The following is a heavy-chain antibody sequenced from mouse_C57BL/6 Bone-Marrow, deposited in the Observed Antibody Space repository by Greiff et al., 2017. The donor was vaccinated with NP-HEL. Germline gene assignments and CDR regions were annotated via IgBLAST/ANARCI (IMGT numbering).Heavy chain of an antibody. Sequence: VQLQQPGAELVKPGASVKMSCKASGYTFTSYWITWVKQRPGQGLEWIGDIYPGSGSTNYNEKFKSKATLTVDTSSSTAYMQLSSLTSEDSAVYYCASMVTTHYYAMDYWGQGTSVTVSS. CDR3: ASMVTTHYYAMDY. V-gene: IGHV1-55*01. J-gene: IGHJ4*01. CDR2: IYPGSGST. D-gene: IGHD2-2*01. CDR1: GYTFTSYW.